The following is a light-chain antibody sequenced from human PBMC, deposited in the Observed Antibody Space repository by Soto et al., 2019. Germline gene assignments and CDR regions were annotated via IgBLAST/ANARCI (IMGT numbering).Light chain of an antibody. V-gene: IGLV2-14*01. CDR3: TSYASTPTHVV. CDR2: EVS. J-gene: IGLJ2*01. CDR1: SSDVGGYEY. Sequence: QSALTQPASVSGSPGQSITISCTGTSSDVGGYEYVSWYQHHPGKAPQFLIYEVSNRPSGVSNRFSGSKSGNTASLTISGLQAEDEGDYYCTSYASTPTHVVFGGGTKLTVL.